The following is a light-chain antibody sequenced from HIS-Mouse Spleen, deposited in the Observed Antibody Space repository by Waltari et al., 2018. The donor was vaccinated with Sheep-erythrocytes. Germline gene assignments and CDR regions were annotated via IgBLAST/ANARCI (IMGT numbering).Light chain of an antibody. V-gene: IGKV1-17*03. J-gene: IGKJ1*01. CDR1: QGIINY. Sequence: DIQMTQSPSAMSASVGDRVTITCRASQGIINYLAWFHQKPGQVPKRLIYAASSLKSGVPSRFSGSGSGTEFTLTISSLQPEDFATYCCLQHNSYPWTFGQGTKVEIK. CDR2: AAS. CDR3: LQHNSYPWT.